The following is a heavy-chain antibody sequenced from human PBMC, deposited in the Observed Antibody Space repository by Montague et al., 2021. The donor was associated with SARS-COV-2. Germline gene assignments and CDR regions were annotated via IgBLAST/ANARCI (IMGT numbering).Heavy chain of an antibody. V-gene: IGHV4-34*01. Sequence: SETLSLTCAVYGESFSGYYWTWIRQSPGKGLEWIAEINHSGTTNYNFNPSLRSRVTISVDTSKSQFSLKLTSLTAADTGVYYCARWNPQTLTLIGLRGKSASDYWGQGTLVTVSS. CDR2: INHSGTT. CDR3: ARWNPQTLTLIGLRGKSASDY. D-gene: IGHD4-23*01. J-gene: IGHJ4*02. CDR1: GESFSGYY.